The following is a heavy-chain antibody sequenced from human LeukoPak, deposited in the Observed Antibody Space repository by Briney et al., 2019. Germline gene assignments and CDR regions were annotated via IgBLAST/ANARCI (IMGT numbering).Heavy chain of an antibody. D-gene: IGHD2-21*02. CDR1: GFTFSSYA. CDR3: ARGRCGGGCYAVDN. V-gene: IGHV3-30*04. Sequence: PGGSLRLSCAASGFTFSSYAMHWVRQAPGKGLEWVAVISYDGSNKYYADSVKGRFTISRDNAKSSLYLQMNSLRAEDTAVYYCARGRCGGGCYAVDNWGQGTLVTVSS. J-gene: IGHJ4*02. CDR2: ISYDGSNK.